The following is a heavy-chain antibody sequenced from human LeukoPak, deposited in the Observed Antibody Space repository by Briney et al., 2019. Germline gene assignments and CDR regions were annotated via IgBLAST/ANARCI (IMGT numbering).Heavy chain of an antibody. V-gene: IGHV4-61*02. J-gene: IGHJ6*03. CDR2: IYTSGST. CDR3: ARDYVYGYSYGFYYYYMDV. CDR1: GGSISSGSYY. Sequence: SETLSLTCTVSGGSISSGSYYWSWIRQPAGKGLGWIGRIYTSGSTNYNPSLKSRVTISVDTSKNQFSLKLSSVTAADTAVYYCARDYVYGYSYGFYYYYMDVWGKGTTVTVSS. D-gene: IGHD5-18*01.